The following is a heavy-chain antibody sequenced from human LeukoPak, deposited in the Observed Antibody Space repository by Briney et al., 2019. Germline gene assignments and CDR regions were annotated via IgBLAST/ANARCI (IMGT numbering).Heavy chain of an antibody. Sequence: PSETLSLTCAVYGGSFSGYYWSWIRQPPGKGLEWIGEINHSGSTNYNPSLKSRVTISVDTSKNQFSLKLSSVTAADTAVYYCARGGRRFDYWGQGTLVIVSS. CDR1: GGSFSGYY. J-gene: IGHJ4*02. CDR2: INHSGST. V-gene: IGHV4-34*01. CDR3: ARGGRRFDY.